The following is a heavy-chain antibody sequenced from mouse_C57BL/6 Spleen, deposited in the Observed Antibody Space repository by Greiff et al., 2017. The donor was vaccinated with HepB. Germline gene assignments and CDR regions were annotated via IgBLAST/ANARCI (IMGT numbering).Heavy chain of an antibody. J-gene: IGHJ2*01. D-gene: IGHD1-1*01. CDR1: GFTFSDYG. Sequence: EVQGVESGGGLVKPGGSLKLSCAASGFTFSDYGMHWVRQAPEKGLEWVAYISSGSSTIYYADTVKGRFTLSRDNAKNTLFLQMTSLRSEDTAMYYCARGTTVVATPFDYWGQGTTLTVSS. CDR3: ARGTTVVATPFDY. CDR2: ISSGSSTI. V-gene: IGHV5-17*01.